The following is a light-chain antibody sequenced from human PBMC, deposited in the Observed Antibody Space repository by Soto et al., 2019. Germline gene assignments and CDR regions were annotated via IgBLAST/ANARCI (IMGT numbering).Light chain of an antibody. CDR2: RAS. J-gene: IGKJ2*01. CDR1: QHVSSN. Sequence: EIVMTQSPATLSVSPGGSATLSCRASQHVSSNFAWYRQKPGQAPTLLIYRASTRATGIPARFSGSGSGTEFTLNISRLQSEDFAVYSCQQYNNWPYTFGQGTQLEIK. V-gene: IGKV3-15*01. CDR3: QQYNNWPYT.